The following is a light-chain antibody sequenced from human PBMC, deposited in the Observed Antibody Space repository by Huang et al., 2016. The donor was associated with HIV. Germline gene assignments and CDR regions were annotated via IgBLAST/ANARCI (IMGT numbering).Light chain of an antibody. J-gene: IGKJ2*01. V-gene: IGKV1-33*01. CDR3: QQYDNLPGYT. CDR1: QDITKY. CDR2: DAS. Sequence: DIQMTQSPSSLSASVGDIVTITCQASQDITKYLNWYQHKPGKAPKFLIYDASNLETGVPSRFSGSGSGTDFSFTISSLQPEDISTYYCQQYDNLPGYTFGQGTKLEIK.